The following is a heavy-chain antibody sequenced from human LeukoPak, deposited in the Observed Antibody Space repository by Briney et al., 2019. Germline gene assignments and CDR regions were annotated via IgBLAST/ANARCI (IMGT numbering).Heavy chain of an antibody. Sequence: PSETLSLTCTVSGGSISSGTYYWGWIRQPPGKGLEWIGSIYYSGSTNYNPSLKSRVTISVDTSKNQFSLKLSSVTAADTAVYYCARGLLLGCDPWGQGTLVTVSS. D-gene: IGHD2/OR15-2a*01. V-gene: IGHV4-39*07. CDR2: IYYSGST. CDR1: GGSISSGTYY. CDR3: ARGLLLGCDP. J-gene: IGHJ5*02.